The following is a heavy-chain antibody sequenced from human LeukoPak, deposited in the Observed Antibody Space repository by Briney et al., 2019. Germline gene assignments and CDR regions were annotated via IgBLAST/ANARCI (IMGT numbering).Heavy chain of an antibody. Sequence: SETLSLTCAVYGGSFSGYYWSWIRQPPGKGLEWIGEINHSGSTNYNPSLKSRVTISVDTSKNQFSLKLSSVTAADTAVYYCARGGVGASSHYFDYWGQGTLVTVSS. D-gene: IGHD1-26*01. CDR3: ARGGVGASSHYFDY. J-gene: IGHJ4*02. V-gene: IGHV4-34*01. CDR2: INHSGST. CDR1: GGSFSGYY.